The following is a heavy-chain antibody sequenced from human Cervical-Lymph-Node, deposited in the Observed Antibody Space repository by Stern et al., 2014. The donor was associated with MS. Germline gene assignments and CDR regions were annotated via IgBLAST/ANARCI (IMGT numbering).Heavy chain of an antibody. CDR1: GGSISSGSYY. Sequence: QLQLQESGPGLVKPSQTLSLTCTVSGGSISSGSYYWSWIRQPAGKGLEWIGRIYTSGSTNYNPSLKSRVTISVDTSKNQFSLKRSSVTAADTAVYYCARANSNYFDNWFDPWGQGTLVTVSS. D-gene: IGHD4-11*01. J-gene: IGHJ5*02. V-gene: IGHV4-61*02. CDR3: ARANSNYFDNWFDP. CDR2: IYTSGST.